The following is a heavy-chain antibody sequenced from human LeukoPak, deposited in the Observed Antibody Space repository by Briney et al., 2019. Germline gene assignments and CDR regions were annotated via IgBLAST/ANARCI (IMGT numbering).Heavy chain of an antibody. CDR3: ARGPGYSYGHFDY. D-gene: IGHD5-18*01. J-gene: IGHJ4*02. CDR1: GGSISSYY. Sequence: SETLSLTCTVSGGSISSYYWSWIRQPPGKGLVWIGYIHYSGSTNYNPSLKSRVTISVDTSKNQFSLKLSSVTAADTAVYYCARGPGYSYGHFDYWGQGTLVTVSS. V-gene: IGHV4-59*01. CDR2: IHYSGST.